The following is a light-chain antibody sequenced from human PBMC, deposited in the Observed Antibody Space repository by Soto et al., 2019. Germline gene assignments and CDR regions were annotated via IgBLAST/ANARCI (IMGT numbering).Light chain of an antibody. V-gene: IGKV1-9*01. CDR1: QGISSY. Sequence: DVQLTQSPSFLSASLGDRVTITCRASQGISSYLAWYQQEPGKAPKLLIYEASTLQSGVPSRFSGSGSGTDFTLTISSLQAEDFATYYCQQFHTYPVTFGQGTRLEIK. CDR2: EAS. CDR3: QQFHTYPVT. J-gene: IGKJ5*01.